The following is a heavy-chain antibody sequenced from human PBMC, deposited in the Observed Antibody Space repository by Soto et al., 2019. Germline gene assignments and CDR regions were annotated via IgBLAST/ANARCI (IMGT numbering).Heavy chain of an antibody. CDR2: ISYDGSNK. D-gene: IGHD2-8*01. V-gene: IGHV3-30-3*01. J-gene: IGHJ4*02. CDR3: ARDEGYCTNGVCYPSHYFDY. CDR1: GFTFSSYA. Sequence: GGSLRLSCAASGFTFSSYAMHWVRQAPGKGLEWVAVISYDGSNKYYADSVKGRFTISRDNSKNTLYLQMNSLRAEDTAVYYCARDEGYCTNGVCYPSHYFDYWGQGTLVTVS.